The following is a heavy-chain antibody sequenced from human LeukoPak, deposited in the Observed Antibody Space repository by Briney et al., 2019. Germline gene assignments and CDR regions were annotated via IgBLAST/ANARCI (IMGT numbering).Heavy chain of an antibody. V-gene: IGHV3-53*01. D-gene: IGHD6-19*01. J-gene: IGHJ3*02. CDR3: AREPLGAVAGNDAFDI. CDR1: GFTFSTYS. Sequence: GGSLRLSCAASGFTFSTYSMSWVRRAPGKGLEWFSVIYSGGSTYYADSVKGRFTISRDNSKNTLYLQMNSLRAEDTAVYYCAREPLGAVAGNDAFDIWGQGTIVTVSS. CDR2: IYSGGST.